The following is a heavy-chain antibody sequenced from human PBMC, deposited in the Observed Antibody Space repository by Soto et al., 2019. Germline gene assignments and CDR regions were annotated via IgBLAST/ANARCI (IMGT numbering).Heavy chain of an antibody. CDR3: ARRLAVSPAAFEDV. J-gene: IGHJ6*02. Sequence: SETLSLTCSVPDASISDDCWSWIRQPPGKGLEWIGYISYTGSTNYNLSLKSRVTISIDTSKRQFSLKLSSVTAADTAVYYCARRLAVSPAAFEDVWGQGTTVTVSS. V-gene: IGHV4-59*08. CDR1: DASISDDC. D-gene: IGHD2-2*01. CDR2: ISYTGST.